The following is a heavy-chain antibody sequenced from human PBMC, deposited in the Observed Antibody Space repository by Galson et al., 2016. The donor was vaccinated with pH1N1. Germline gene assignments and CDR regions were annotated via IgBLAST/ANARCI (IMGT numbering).Heavy chain of an antibody. D-gene: IGHD6-19*01. V-gene: IGHV4-61*09. CDR2: ICTSGST. CDR3: ARGLAVAGTFYFDP. CDR1: GGSISSGSYY. J-gene: IGHJ4*02. Sequence: LSLTCSVSGGSISSGSYYWSWIRQPAEKGLEWIGYICTSGSTSYNPSLKSRVTMSVDTSKNQFSLKLTSVTAADTAVYYCARGLAVAGTFYFDPWGQGTLVTVSS.